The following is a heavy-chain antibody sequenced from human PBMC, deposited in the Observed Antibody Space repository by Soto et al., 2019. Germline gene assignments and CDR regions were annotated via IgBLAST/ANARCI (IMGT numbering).Heavy chain of an antibody. J-gene: IGHJ4*02. Sequence: ASGKVSCKASGSTFTSYVISLLLQAPVQGLEWMGWISAYNGNTNYAQKLQGRVTMTTDTSTSTAYMELRSLRSDDTAVYYCARDLNTYYYDSSGSRRDYWGQGTLVTVSS. D-gene: IGHD3-22*01. CDR3: ARDLNTYYYDSSGSRRDY. CDR1: GSTFTSYV. CDR2: ISAYNGNT. V-gene: IGHV1-18*01.